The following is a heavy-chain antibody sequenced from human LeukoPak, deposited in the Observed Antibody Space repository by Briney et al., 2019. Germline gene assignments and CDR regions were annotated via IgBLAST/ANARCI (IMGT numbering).Heavy chain of an antibody. V-gene: IGHV3-48*04. CDR1: GFTFSSYP. J-gene: IGHJ6*03. CDR2: ISGSSSTI. D-gene: IGHD2-15*01. CDR3: ARESLGYCSGSTCYYFYMDF. Sequence: GGSLRLSCAASGFTFSSYPMNWVRQAPGKGLEWLSYISGSSSTIYDADSVKGRFTISRDNAKNSLYLQMNSLRAEDTAVYYCARESLGYCSGSTCYYFYMDFWGKGTTVTVSS.